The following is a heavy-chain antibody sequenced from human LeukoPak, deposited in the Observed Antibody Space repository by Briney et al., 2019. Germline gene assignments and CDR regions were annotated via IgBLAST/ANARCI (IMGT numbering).Heavy chain of an antibody. Sequence: SETLSLTCTVSGGSISSSGYYWGWIRQPPGKGPEWIGSVYYSGSTYYNPSLMSRVTISVDTSKNHFSLRLSSVTAADTAIYFCARTDLDYGAWYFDLWGRGTLITVSS. CDR2: VYYSGST. V-gene: IGHV4-39*07. CDR1: GGSISSSGYY. CDR3: ARTDLDYGAWYFDL. J-gene: IGHJ2*01. D-gene: IGHD4-17*01.